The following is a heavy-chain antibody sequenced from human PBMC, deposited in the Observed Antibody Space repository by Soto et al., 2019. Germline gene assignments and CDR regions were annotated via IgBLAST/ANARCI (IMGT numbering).Heavy chain of an antibody. Sequence: ASVKVSCKASGFTFTSSAVQWVRQARGQRLEWIGWIVVGSGNTNYAQKFQERVTITRDMSTSTAYMELSSLRSEDTAVYYCAADTGLDPYYYYGMDVWGQGTTLTVSS. CDR1: GFTFTSSA. CDR2: IVVGSGNT. V-gene: IGHV1-58*01. D-gene: IGHD4-17*01. CDR3: AADTGLDPYYYYGMDV. J-gene: IGHJ6*02.